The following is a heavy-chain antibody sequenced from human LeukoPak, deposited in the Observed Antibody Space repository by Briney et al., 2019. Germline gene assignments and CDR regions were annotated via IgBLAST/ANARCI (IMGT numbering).Heavy chain of an antibody. D-gene: IGHD4-11*01. CDR1: GYSFTSNY. CDR3: ARGRTVTRQRGRGGFDY. V-gene: IGHV1-46*01. J-gene: IGHJ4*02. CDR2: IYPRDGST. Sequence: ASVKVSCKVSGYSFTSNYIHWVRQAPGQGLEWMGMIYPRDGSTSYAQRFQDRVTVTRDTSTSTVHMELSGLRSEDTAVYYCARGRTVTRQRGRGGFDYWGQGTLVTVSS.